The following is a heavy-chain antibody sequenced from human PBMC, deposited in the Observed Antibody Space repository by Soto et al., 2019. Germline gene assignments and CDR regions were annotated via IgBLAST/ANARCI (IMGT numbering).Heavy chain of an antibody. CDR2: ISSSGSTI. Sequence: PGGSLRLSCAASGFTFSDYYMSWIRQAPGKGLEWVSYISSSGSTIYYADSVKGRFTIFRDNAKNSLYLQMNSLRAEDTAVYYCASRVAAAGSHFDYWGQGTLVTVSS. D-gene: IGHD6-13*01. J-gene: IGHJ4*02. CDR1: GFTFSDYY. CDR3: ASRVAAAGSHFDY. V-gene: IGHV3-11*01.